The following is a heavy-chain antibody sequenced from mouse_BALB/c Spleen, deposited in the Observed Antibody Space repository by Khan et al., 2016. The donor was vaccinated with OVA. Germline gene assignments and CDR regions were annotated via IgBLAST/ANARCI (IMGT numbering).Heavy chain of an antibody. V-gene: IGHV1-77*01. CDR2: IYPGSGNT. Sequence: QVQLQQSGAELARPGASVKLSCKASGYTFTDYYLNWVKQRTGQGLEWIGDIYPGSGNTYYNERFKGKATLTADKSSSTAYMQLSSLTSADSAVYFCARSGTGSFAYWGQGTLVTVSA. D-gene: IGHD4-1*01. CDR3: ARSGTGSFAY. J-gene: IGHJ3*01. CDR1: GYTFTDYY.